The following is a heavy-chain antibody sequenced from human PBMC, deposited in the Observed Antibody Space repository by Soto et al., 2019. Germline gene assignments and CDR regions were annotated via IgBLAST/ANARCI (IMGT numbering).Heavy chain of an antibody. CDR1: GYMFSKYW. V-gene: IGHV5-51*01. D-gene: IGHD3-10*01. CDR2: IYPGDSDI. CDR3: AKAAGERDGSQSHFYGLDV. J-gene: IGHJ6*02. Sequence: PGESLKISCKGSGYMFSKYWIAWVRQMPGKVLDWMGAIYPGDSDIRYSPSFEGQVTISADKSITTAYLQWRSLKASDTGIYYCAKAAGERDGSQSHFYGLDVWGQGXTVTVYS.